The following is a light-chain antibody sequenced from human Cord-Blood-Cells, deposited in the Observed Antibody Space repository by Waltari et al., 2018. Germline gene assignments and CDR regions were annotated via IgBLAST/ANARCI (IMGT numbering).Light chain of an antibody. CDR1: QSISSW. J-gene: IGKJ3*01. V-gene: IGKV1-5*01. CDR3: QQYNSYIFT. CDR2: DAS. Sequence: DIQMTQSPSTLSASVGDRVTITCRASQSISSWLAWYQQKPGKAPKLLIYDASSLESGVPSRFSGSGSGTEFTLTISSLQPDDFATYYCQQYNSYIFTFGPGPKWISN.